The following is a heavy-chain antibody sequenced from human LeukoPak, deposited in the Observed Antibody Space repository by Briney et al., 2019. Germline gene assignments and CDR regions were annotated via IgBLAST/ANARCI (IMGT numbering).Heavy chain of an antibody. CDR2: ISAYNGNT. V-gene: IGHV1-18*04. D-gene: IGHD5-12*01. CDR1: GYTFTSYG. Sequence: ASVTVSCKASGYTFTSYGISWVRQAPGQGLEWMGWISAYNGNTNYAQKLQGRVTMTTDTSTSTAYMELRSLRSDDTAVYYCARAKRGYSGYDFTEVIDYWGQGTLVTVSS. J-gene: IGHJ4*02. CDR3: ARAKRGYSGYDFTEVIDY.